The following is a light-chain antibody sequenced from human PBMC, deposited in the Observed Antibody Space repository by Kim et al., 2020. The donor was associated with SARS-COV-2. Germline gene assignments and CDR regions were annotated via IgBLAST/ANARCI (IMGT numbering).Light chain of an antibody. CDR2: DAS. CDR1: HSISGN. J-gene: IGKJ1*01. CDR3: QQYNNWPWT. Sequence: EIVMTQSPVTLSVSPGERATLSCRASHSISGNLVWYQQKPGQAPRLLIYDASTRATGIPARFGGSGSGTEFTLTISSLQSEDFAVYYCQQYNNWPWTFGQGTKVEIK. V-gene: IGKV3-15*01.